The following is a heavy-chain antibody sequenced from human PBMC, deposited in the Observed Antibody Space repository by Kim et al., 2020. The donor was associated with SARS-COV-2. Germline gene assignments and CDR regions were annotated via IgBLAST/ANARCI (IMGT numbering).Heavy chain of an antibody. CDR2: IYYCGST. V-gene: IGHV4-59*13. Sequence: SETLSLTCTVSGGSISSYYWSWIRRPPGKGLEWIGYIYYCGSTNYNPSLKSRVTISVDTSKNQFSLKLSSVTAADTAVYYCARGSAVAGTSWDYYYYGMDVWGQGTTVTVSS. CDR1: GGSISSYY. J-gene: IGHJ6*02. D-gene: IGHD6-19*01. CDR3: ARGSAVAGTSWDYYYYGMDV.